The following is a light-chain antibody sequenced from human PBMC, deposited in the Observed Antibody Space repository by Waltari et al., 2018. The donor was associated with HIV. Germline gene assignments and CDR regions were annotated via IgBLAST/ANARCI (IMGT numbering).Light chain of an antibody. CDR1: QSISSY. J-gene: IGKJ4*01. CDR3: QQSYSTPLT. CDR2: AAS. V-gene: IGKV1-39*01. Sequence: DIQMTQSPSSLSASVGDRVTITCRASQSISSYLNWYQQKPGKAPKLLIYAASSWQSGVPSRFSGSGSGTDFTLTISSLQPEDVATYYCQQSYSTPLTFGGGTKVEIK.